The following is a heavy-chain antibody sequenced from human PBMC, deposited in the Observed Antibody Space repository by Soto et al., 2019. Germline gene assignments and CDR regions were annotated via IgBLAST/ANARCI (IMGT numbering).Heavy chain of an antibody. D-gene: IGHD6-13*01. CDR1: GYTFTRHY. Sequence: QVQLVQSGAEVKKPGASVKVSCKASGYTFTRHYIHWVRQAPGQGLEWMGIINSSGGHTYYAQKFQGRVTMISDTSTSTVYMELSNLRSEDTAVYYCARDLLAAGSDALDIWGQGTMVTVSS. J-gene: IGHJ3*02. V-gene: IGHV1-46*01. CDR2: INSSGGHT. CDR3: ARDLLAAGSDALDI.